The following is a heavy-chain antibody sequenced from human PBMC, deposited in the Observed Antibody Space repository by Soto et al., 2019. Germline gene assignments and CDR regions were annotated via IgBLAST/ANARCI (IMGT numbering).Heavy chain of an antibody. D-gene: IGHD5-12*01. CDR2: IIPIFGTA. Sequence: SVKVSCKASGGTFSSYAISWVRQAPGQGLEWMGGIIPIFGTANYAQKFQGRVTITADESTSTAYMELSSLKSEDTAVYYCARKVEMATKIDYYYYGMDVWGQGTTVTVSS. V-gene: IGHV1-69*13. CDR1: GGTFSSYA. J-gene: IGHJ6*02. CDR3: ARKVEMATKIDYYYYGMDV.